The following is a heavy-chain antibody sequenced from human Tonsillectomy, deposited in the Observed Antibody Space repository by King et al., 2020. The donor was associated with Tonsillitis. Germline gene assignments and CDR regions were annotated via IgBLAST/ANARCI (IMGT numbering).Heavy chain of an antibody. J-gene: IGHJ4*02. V-gene: IGHV5-51*01. CDR3: ARLYYDSGAYLPDY. CDR1: GYSFPSYW. D-gene: IGHD3-22*01. Sequence: QLVQSGAEVRKPGESRKISGKGSGYSFPSYWVGWVRQMPGTGREGRGIIYSGDSETRYSPSFEGQVTISADKSISTAYLQWSSLKASDTAIYYCARLYYDSGAYLPDYWGQGTLVTVSS. CDR2: IYSGDSET.